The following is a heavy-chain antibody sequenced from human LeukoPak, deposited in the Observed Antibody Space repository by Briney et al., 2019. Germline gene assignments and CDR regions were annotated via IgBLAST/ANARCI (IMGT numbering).Heavy chain of an antibody. J-gene: IGHJ3*02. CDR2: IIPILGTA. CDR1: GGTFSSYA. D-gene: IGHD3-16*01. Sequence: ASVKVSCKASGGTFSSYAISWVRQAPGQGLEWMGGIIPILGTANYAQKFQGRVTITADESTSTAYMELSSLRSEDTAVYYCARAGGGGGAFDIWGQGTMVTVSS. CDR3: ARAGGGGGAFDI. V-gene: IGHV1-69*13.